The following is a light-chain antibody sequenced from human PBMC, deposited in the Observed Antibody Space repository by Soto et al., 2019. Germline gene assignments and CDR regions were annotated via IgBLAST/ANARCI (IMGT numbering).Light chain of an antibody. J-gene: IGKJ1*01. V-gene: IGKV4-1*01. CDR2: WAS. CDR3: QQYGSSGT. Sequence: DIVMTQSPDSLAVSLGERATITCRSSQSVFYSPNNKNYLAWYQQKPGQPPKLLISWASTRKSGVPDRFSGSGSGTDFTLTISRLEPEDFAVYYCQQYGSSGTFGQGTKVEIK. CDR1: QSVFYSPNNKNY.